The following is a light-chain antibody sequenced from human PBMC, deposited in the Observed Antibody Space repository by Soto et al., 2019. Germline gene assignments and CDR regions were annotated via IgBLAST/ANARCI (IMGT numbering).Light chain of an antibody. Sequence: DIQLTQSPSFLSASVGDRVTITCRASQGISSYLVWYQQRPGKAPKLLIYAASTLQSGVPSRFSGSGSGTEFTLTIGGLEPDDCATYNCQQLDSYPISCGRGTRLDI. V-gene: IGKV1-9*01. CDR1: QGISSY. J-gene: IGKJ5*01. CDR3: QQLDSYPIS. CDR2: AAS.